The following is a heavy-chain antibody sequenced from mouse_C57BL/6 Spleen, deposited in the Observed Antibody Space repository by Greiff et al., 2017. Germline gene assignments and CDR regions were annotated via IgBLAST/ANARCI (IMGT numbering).Heavy chain of an antibody. CDR2: IDPANGNT. V-gene: IGHV14-3*01. CDR3: ARVPSWDGYFFDY. J-gene: IGHJ2*01. D-gene: IGHD2-3*01. CDR1: GFNIKNTY. Sequence: VHVKQSVAELVRPGASVKLSCTASGFNIKNTYMHWVKQRPEQGLEWIGRIDPANGNTKYAPKFQGKATITADTSSNTAYLQLSSLTSEDPAIYYCARVPSWDGYFFDYWGQGTTLTVSS.